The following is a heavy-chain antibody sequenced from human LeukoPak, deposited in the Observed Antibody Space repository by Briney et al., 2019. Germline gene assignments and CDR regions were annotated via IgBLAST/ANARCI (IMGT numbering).Heavy chain of an antibody. J-gene: IGHJ4*02. CDR2: IWYDGSNK. CDR3: ARDSGSGWYQYFDY. D-gene: IGHD6-19*01. Sequence: PGGSLRLSCAASGFTFSSYGIRWVRQAPGKGLEWVAVIWYDGSNKYYADSVKGRFTISRDNSKNTLYLQMNSLRAEDTAVYYCARDSGSGWYQYFDYWGQGTLVTVSS. CDR1: GFTFSSYG. V-gene: IGHV3-33*01.